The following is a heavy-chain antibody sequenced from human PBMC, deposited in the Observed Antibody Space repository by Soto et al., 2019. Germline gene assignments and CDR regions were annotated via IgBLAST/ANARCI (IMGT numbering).Heavy chain of an antibody. CDR3: ARDRRVDAKQYYYYGMDV. CDR2: IYYSGST. V-gene: IGHV4-31*03. Sequence: SETLSLTCTVSGGSISSGGYYWSWIRQHPGKGLEWIGYIYYSGSTYYNPSLKSRVTISVDTSKNQFSLKLSSVTAADTAVYYCARDRRVDAKQYYYYGMDVWGQGTTVTVSS. CDR1: GGSISSGGYY. J-gene: IGHJ6*02. D-gene: IGHD2-15*01.